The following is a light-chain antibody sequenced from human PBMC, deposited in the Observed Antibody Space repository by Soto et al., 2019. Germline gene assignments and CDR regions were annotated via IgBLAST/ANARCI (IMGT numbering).Light chain of an antibody. CDR2: AAS. J-gene: IGKJ4*01. Sequence: DLQMTQSPSSVSASVGDRVTITCRASQGISRWLARYQQKPGQAPKLLIYAASSLQSGGPSRISGSGSGTDFTLTISSLQPEDFAAYYCQQANSFPLTFGGGTKVEIK. CDR3: QQANSFPLT. CDR1: QGISRW. V-gene: IGKV1D-12*01.